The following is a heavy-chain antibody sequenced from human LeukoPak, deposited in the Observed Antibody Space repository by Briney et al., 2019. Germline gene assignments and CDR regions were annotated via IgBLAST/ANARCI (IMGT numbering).Heavy chain of an antibody. V-gene: IGHV4-59*01. Sequence: SGPTLVNPSATLSLTCTVSGGSISSYYWSWIRQPPGKGLEWIGYISYSGSTNYNPSLKSRVIISVDTSKNQLSLKLNSVTAADTAVYYCARVSYCAGDCHSRQFDYWGQGTLVTVSS. D-gene: IGHD2-21*02. CDR2: ISYSGST. CDR3: ARVSYCAGDCHSRQFDY. J-gene: IGHJ4*02. CDR1: GGSISSYY.